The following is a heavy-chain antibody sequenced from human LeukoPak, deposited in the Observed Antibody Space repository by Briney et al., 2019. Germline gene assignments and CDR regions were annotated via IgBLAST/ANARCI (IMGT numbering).Heavy chain of an antibody. Sequence: ASVKVSCKVSGYTLTELSMHWVRQAPGKGLEWMGGFDPEDGETIYAQKFQGRVTMTGDTSTDTAYMELSSLRSEDTAVYYCATGDDSSGYYFIDWGQGTLVTVSS. D-gene: IGHD3-22*01. CDR1: GYTLTELS. J-gene: IGHJ4*02. CDR2: FDPEDGET. V-gene: IGHV1-24*01. CDR3: ATGDDSSGYYFID.